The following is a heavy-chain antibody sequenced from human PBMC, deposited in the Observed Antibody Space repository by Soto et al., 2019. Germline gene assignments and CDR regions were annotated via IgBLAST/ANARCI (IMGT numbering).Heavy chain of an antibody. Sequence: PGGSLRLSCAASGFTVSSNYMSWVRQAPGKGLEWVSVIYSGGSTYYADSVKGRFTISRDNSKNTLYLQMNSLRAEDTAVYYCAKDLQQLVDDWFDPWGQGTLGTVSS. CDR2: IYSGGST. J-gene: IGHJ5*02. D-gene: IGHD6-6*01. CDR3: AKDLQQLVDDWFDP. CDR1: GFTVSSNY. V-gene: IGHV3-53*01.